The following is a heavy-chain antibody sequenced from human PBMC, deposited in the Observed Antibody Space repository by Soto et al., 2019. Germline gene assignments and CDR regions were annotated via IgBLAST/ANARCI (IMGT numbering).Heavy chain of an antibody. D-gene: IGHD3-22*01. J-gene: IGHJ6*02. V-gene: IGHV3-23*01. CDR1: GFTFSSYA. Sequence: PGGSLRLSCAASGFTFSSYAMSWVRQAPGKGLEWVSAISGSGGSTYYADSVKGRFTISRDNSKNTLYLQMNSLRAEDTAGYYCAKNKNEVCYDTSGYYSPLDVWGQGTTVTVSS. CDR2: ISGSGGST. CDR3: AKNKNEVCYDTSGYYSPLDV.